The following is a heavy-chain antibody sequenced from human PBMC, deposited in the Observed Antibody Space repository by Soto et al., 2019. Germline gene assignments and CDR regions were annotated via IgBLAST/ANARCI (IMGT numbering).Heavy chain of an antibody. CDR3: ATSSFDYGDYCSFDY. CDR2: ISWNSGSI. D-gene: IGHD4-17*01. CDR1: GFTFDDYA. J-gene: IGHJ4*02. Sequence: EVQLVESGGGLVQPGRSLRLSCAASGFTFDDYAMHWVRQAPGKGLEWVSGISWNSGSIGYADSVKGRFTISRDNAKNSLYLPMNSLRAEDTALYYCATSSFDYGDYCSFDYWGQGTLVTVSS. V-gene: IGHV3-9*01.